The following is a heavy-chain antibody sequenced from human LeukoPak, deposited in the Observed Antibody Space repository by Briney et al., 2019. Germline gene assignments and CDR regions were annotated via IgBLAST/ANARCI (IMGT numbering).Heavy chain of an antibody. CDR3: ATSGTCSSTSCYREIRGSKRYYYYGMDV. V-gene: IGHV4-34*01. J-gene: IGHJ6*02. Sequence: SETLSLTCAVYGGSFSGYYWSWIRQPPGKGLEWIGEINHSGSTNYNPSLKSRVTISVDTSKNQFSLKLSSVTAADTAVYYCATSGTCSSTSCYREIRGSKRYYYYGMDVWGQGTTVTVSS. D-gene: IGHD2-2*01. CDR1: GGSFSGYY. CDR2: INHSGST.